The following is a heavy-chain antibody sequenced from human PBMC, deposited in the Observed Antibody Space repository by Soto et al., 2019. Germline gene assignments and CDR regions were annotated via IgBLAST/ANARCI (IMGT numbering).Heavy chain of an antibody. CDR2: ISYDGSNK. V-gene: IGHV3-30*18. J-gene: IGHJ6*02. CDR3: AKDQGTAGGMDV. CDR1: GFTFSSYG. Sequence: QVQLVESGGGVVQPGRSLRLSCAASGFTFSSYGMHWVRQAPGKGLEWVAVISYDGSNKYYADSVKGRFTISRDNSKNTLYLQMNSLRAEDTAVYYCAKDQGTAGGMDVWGQGTTVTVSS. D-gene: IGHD3-10*01.